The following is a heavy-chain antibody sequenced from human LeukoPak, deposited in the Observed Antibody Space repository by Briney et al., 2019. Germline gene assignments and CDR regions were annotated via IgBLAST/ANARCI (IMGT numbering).Heavy chain of an antibody. J-gene: IGHJ4*02. Sequence: SETLSLTCAVYGGSFSGYYWSWIRQPPGKGLEWIGEINHSGSTNYNSALKSRVTISVDTSKNQFSLKLNSVTAADTAVYYCARGDCSGGSCSSFDYWGQGALVTVSS. CDR1: GGSFSGYY. CDR3: ARGDCSGGSCSSFDY. CDR2: INHSGST. V-gene: IGHV4-34*01. D-gene: IGHD2-15*01.